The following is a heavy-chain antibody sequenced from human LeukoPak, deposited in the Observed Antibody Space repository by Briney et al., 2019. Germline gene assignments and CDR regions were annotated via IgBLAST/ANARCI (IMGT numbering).Heavy chain of an antibody. J-gene: IGHJ1*01. V-gene: IGHV3-74*01. CDR3: ARAPSEIGGYYPEYFRH. Sequence: GGSLRLSCAASGFTFSTYWMHWGRQAPGKGVVWGSRIKSAGSTNYADSVKGRFTISRDNANNTLSLQMNSLRPEDTGVYYCARAPSEIGGYYPEYFRHWGQGTLVTVSS. CDR2: IKSAGST. CDR1: GFTFSTYW. D-gene: IGHD3-22*01.